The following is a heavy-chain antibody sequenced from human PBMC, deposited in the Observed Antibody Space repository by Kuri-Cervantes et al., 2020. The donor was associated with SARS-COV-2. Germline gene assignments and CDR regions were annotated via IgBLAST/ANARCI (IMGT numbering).Heavy chain of an antibody. Sequence: GGSLRLSCAASGFTFSSYAMHWVRQAPGKGLVWVSRINSDGSSTSYADSVKGRFTISRDNAKNSLYLQMNSLRDEDTAVYYCARDYYYDSSGYYYDVYYYGMDVWGQGTTVTVSS. V-gene: IGHV3-74*01. J-gene: IGHJ6*02. CDR2: INSDGSST. CDR1: GFTFSSYA. CDR3: ARDYYYDSSGYYYDVYYYGMDV. D-gene: IGHD3-22*01.